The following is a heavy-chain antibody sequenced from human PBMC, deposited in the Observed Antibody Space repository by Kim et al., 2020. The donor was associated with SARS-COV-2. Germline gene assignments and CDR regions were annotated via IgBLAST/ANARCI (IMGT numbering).Heavy chain of an antibody. Sequence: SETLSLTCTVSGGSISSSSYYWGWIRQPPGKGLEWIGSIYYSGSTYYNPSLKSRVTISVDTSKNQFSLKLSSVTAADTAVYYCAREIYSSSWNDYWGQGTLVTVSS. D-gene: IGHD6-13*01. CDR1: GGSISSSSYY. CDR2: IYYSGST. CDR3: AREIYSSSWNDY. J-gene: IGHJ4*02. V-gene: IGHV4-39*07.